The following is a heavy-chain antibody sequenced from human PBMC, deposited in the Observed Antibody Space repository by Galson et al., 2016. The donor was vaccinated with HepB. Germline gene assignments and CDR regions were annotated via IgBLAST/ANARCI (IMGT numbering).Heavy chain of an antibody. V-gene: IGHV3-30*09. CDR1: GLTFTGYA. D-gene: IGHD2-21*02. CDR2: ISYDAKNV. CDR3: AADATTIVTAFDY. J-gene: IGHJ4*02. Sequence: SLRLSCAASGLTFTGYAIHWVRQAPGKGLEWVAKISYDAKNVYYAESLRGRSAISRDYSKNAPYLEMNSLRVEDTAVYYCAADATTIVTAFDYWGQGTLVTVSS.